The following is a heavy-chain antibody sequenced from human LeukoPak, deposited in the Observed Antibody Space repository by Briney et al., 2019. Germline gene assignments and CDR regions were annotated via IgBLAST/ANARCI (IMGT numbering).Heavy chain of an antibody. V-gene: IGHV1-69*05. CDR3: ARDKPPEMARNAFDI. CDR2: IIPIFGTA. J-gene: IGHJ3*02. Sequence: SVKVSCKASGGTFSSYAISWVRQAPGQGVEWVGGIIPIFGTANYAQKFQGRVTITTDESMSTAYMELGSLRSEDTAVYYCARDKPPEMARNAFDIWGQGTMVTVSS. D-gene: IGHD5-24*01. CDR1: GGTFSSYA.